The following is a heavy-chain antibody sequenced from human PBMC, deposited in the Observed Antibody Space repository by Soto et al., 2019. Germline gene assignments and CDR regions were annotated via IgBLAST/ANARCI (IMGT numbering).Heavy chain of an antibody. Sequence: ASETLSLTCAVYGGSFSGYYWSWIRQPPGKGLEWIGEINHSGSTNYNPSLKSRVTISVDTSKNQFSLKLSSVTAADTAVYYCARGRMTTIDQGAFDIWGQGTMVTVSS. J-gene: IGHJ3*02. V-gene: IGHV4-34*01. CDR2: INHSGST. CDR3: ARGRMTTIDQGAFDI. CDR1: GGSFSGYY. D-gene: IGHD4-17*01.